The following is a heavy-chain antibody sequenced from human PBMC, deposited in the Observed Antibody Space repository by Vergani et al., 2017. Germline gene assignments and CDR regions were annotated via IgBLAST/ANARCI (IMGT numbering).Heavy chain of an antibody. CDR2: ISYDGSNK. CDR1: GFTFSSYG. J-gene: IGHJ6*03. Sequence: QVQLVESGGGVVQPGRSLRLSCAASGFTFSSYGMHWVRQAPGKGLEWVAVISYDGSNKYYADSVKGRFTISRDNSKNTLYLQMNSLRAEDTAVYYCAKEGTSTYYYYYMDVWGKGP. D-gene: IGHD3/OR15-3a*01. CDR3: AKEGTSTYYYYYMDV. V-gene: IGHV3-30*18.